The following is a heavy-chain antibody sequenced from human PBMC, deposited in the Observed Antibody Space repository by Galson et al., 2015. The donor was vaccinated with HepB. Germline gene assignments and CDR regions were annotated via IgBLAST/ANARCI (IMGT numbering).Heavy chain of an antibody. Sequence: SLRLSCAASGFTFSSYRVNWVRQAPGKGLEWLSYISTSSNTIYYADSVRGRFTISRDNAKNSLFLQMNSMSDEDTAVYYCTRDLGGGEGLDPWGQGTLVTVSS. D-gene: IGHD1-26*01. CDR2: ISTSSNTI. V-gene: IGHV3-48*02. CDR3: TRDLGGGEGLDP. J-gene: IGHJ5*02. CDR1: GFTFSSYR.